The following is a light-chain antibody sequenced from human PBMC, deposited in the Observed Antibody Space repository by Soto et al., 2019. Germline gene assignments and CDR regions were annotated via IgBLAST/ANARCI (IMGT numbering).Light chain of an antibody. J-gene: IGKJ3*01. CDR1: QSVSVN. V-gene: IGKV3-15*01. CDR3: QQYNDWPFT. Sequence: EIVMTQSPGTLSVSPGERATLSCRASQSVSVNLAWYQQKPGQAPRLLIYGVSTRATGIPARFSGSESGTEFPLTISSLQSEDFAIYYCQQYNDWPFTFGPGTKVDIK. CDR2: GVS.